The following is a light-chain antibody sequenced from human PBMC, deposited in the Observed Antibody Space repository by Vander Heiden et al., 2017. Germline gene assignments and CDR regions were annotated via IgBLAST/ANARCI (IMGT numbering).Light chain of an antibody. CDR2: DAS. CDR1: QSVSSY. CDR3: QQRSNWPWT. V-gene: IGKV3-11*01. Sequence: EILLTQSPATLSLSPGERATLSCRASQSVSSYLAWYQQKPGQAPRLLIYDASNRATGIPARSSGSGSGTDFTLTISSLEPEDFAVYYCQQRSNWPWTFGQGTKVEIK. J-gene: IGKJ1*01.